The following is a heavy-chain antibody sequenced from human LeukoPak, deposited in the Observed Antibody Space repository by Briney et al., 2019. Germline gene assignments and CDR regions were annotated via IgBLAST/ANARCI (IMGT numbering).Heavy chain of an antibody. CDR2: IYSGGST. CDR3: AKDPRGKYDSSGYWQIDY. CDR1: GFTVSSNY. J-gene: IGHJ4*02. V-gene: IGHV3-53*01. Sequence: PGGSLRLSCAASGFTVSSNYMSWVRQAPGKGLEWVSVIYSGGSTYYADSVKGRFTISRDNSKNTLYLQMNSLRAEDTAVYYCAKDPRGKYDSSGYWQIDYWGQGTLVTVSS. D-gene: IGHD3-22*01.